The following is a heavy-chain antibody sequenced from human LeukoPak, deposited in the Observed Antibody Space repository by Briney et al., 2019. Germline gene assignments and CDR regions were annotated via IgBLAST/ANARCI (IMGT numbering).Heavy chain of an antibody. CDR1: GGSITSSNYY. Sequence: LSETLSLTCTVSGGSITSSNYYWGWIRQPPGKGLEWIGTIYYSGSTYYNPSLKGRVTISVDASKNQFSLRLTSVTAADTAVYYCASYYYDSGTFYTKYFDPWGQGTLVTVSS. CDR3: ASYYYDSGTFYTKYFDP. J-gene: IGHJ5*02. D-gene: IGHD3-10*01. V-gene: IGHV4-39*01. CDR2: IYYSGST.